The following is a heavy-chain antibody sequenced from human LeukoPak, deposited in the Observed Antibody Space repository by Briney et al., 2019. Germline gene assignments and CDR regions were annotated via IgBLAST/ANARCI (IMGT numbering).Heavy chain of an antibody. Sequence: PSETLSLTCTVSGGSISSYYWSWIRQPPGKGLEWIGYIYYSGSTNYNPSLKSRVTISVDTSKNQFSLKLSSVTAADTAVYYCARHPYGDNSGMIDHWGQGTLVTVS. CDR1: GGSISSYY. CDR2: IYYSGST. J-gene: IGHJ4*02. V-gene: IGHV4-59*08. CDR3: ARHPYGDNSGMIDH. D-gene: IGHD4-23*01.